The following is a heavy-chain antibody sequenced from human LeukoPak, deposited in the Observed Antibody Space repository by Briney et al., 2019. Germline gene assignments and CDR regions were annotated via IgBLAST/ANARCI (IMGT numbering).Heavy chain of an antibody. D-gene: IGHD3-16*01. CDR1: GFTFDDYA. J-gene: IGHJ4*02. Sequence: GGSLRLSCGASGFTFDDYAMHWVRQAPGKGLEWVSLISGDGGSTYYADSVKGRFTISRDNSKNSLYLQMNSLRTEDTALYYCAKDKLRLGESIFDYWGQGTLVTVSS. V-gene: IGHV3-43*02. CDR3: AKDKLRLGESIFDY. CDR2: ISGDGGST.